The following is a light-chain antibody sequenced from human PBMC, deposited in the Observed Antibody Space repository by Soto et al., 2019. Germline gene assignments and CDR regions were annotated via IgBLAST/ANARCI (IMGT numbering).Light chain of an antibody. Sequence: EIVLTQSPATLSLSPGERATLSCRASQSVSSYLAWYQQKPGQAPRLLIYDASNRATVIPARFSGSGSGSDFTLTISSLEPEDFAVYYCQQRSNWPLTFGPGTKVDI. CDR2: DAS. J-gene: IGKJ3*01. V-gene: IGKV3-11*01. CDR1: QSVSSY. CDR3: QQRSNWPLT.